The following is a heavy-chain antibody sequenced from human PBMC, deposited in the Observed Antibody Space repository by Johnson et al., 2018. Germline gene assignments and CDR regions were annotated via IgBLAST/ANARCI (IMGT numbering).Heavy chain of an antibody. J-gene: IGHJ3*02. V-gene: IGHV4-4*02. CDR2: IYHSGST. Sequence: QVQLQESGPGLVKPSGTLSLTCAVSGGSISSSYWWSWVRQPPGKGLEWIGEIYHSGSTNDNPSPKSRVTISVDKSKNQFFLRLSSVTAADTAVYYCARTPRDYYDSRGVYWDGLEICGQGTMVTFSS. CDR3: ARTPRDYYDSRGVYWDGLEI. D-gene: IGHD3-22*01. CDR1: GGSISSSYW.